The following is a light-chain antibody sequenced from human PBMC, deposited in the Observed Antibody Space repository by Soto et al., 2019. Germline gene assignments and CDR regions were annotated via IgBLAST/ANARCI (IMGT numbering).Light chain of an antibody. CDR3: QSYDSSLSGSV. V-gene: IGLV1-40*01. CDR2: GNN. J-gene: IGLJ2*01. CDR1: SSNIGVGYD. Sequence: QLVLTQPPSVSGAPGQRVTISCTGSSSNIGVGYDVHWYQHLPGTAPKLLIYGNNNRPSGVPDRFSGSKSGTSASLAITGLQAEDEADYYCQSYDSSLSGSVFGGGTKLTVL.